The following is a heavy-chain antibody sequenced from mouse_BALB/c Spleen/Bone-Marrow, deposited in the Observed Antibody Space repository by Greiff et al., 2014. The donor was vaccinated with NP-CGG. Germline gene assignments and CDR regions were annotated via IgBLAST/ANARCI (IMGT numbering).Heavy chain of an antibody. CDR3: ARSTTVKDYFDY. Sequence: QVQLQQSGAELVRPGTSVKVSCKASGYAFTNYLIEWVKQRPGQGLEWIGVINPGSGGSNNNEKFKGKATLTADKSSSTAYMQLSSLTSDDSAVHFCARSTTVKDYFDYWGQGTTLTVSS. CDR1: GYAFTNYL. V-gene: IGHV1-54*01. CDR2: INPGSGGS. D-gene: IGHD1-1*01. J-gene: IGHJ2*01.